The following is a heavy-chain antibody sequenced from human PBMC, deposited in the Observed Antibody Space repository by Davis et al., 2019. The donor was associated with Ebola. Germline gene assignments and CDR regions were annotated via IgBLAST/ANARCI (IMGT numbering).Heavy chain of an antibody. CDR2: IYHSGST. D-gene: IGHD2-15*01. CDR1: GGSISSSKW. V-gene: IGHV4-4*02. J-gene: IGHJ4*02. CDR3: ARGLYCSGGSCFLDY. Sequence: SETLSLTCAVSGGSISSSKWWSWVRQPPGKGLEWIGEIYHSGSTNYNPSLKSRVTISVDKSKNQFSLKLSSVTAADTAVYYCARGLYCSGGSCFLDYWGQGTLVTVSS.